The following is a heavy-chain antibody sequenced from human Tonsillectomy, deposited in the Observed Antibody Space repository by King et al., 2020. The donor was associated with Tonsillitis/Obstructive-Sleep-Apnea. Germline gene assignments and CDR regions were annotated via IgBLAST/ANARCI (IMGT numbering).Heavy chain of an antibody. D-gene: IGHD6-13*01. CDR1: GFTFSSYW. Sequence: VQLVESGGGLVQPGGSLRLSCAASGFTFSSYWMSWVRQAPGKGLEWVANIKEDGSEKYYVDSVKGRFTISRDNAKNSLYVQMNSLRAEDTAVYYCARADGKMAAAGTDLFDSWGQGTLVTVSS. V-gene: IGHV3-7*04. J-gene: IGHJ4*02. CDR2: IKEDGSEK. CDR3: ARADGKMAAAGTDLFDS.